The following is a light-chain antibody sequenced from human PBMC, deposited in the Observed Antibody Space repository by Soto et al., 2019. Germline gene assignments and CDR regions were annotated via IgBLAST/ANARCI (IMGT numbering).Light chain of an antibody. V-gene: IGKV1-8*01. CDR2: AAS. Sequence: AIRMTQSPSSFSASTGDRVTITCRASQGISSYLAWYQQKPGKAPKLLIYAASTLQSGVPSRFSGSGSGTDFTLTISCLQSEDFATYYCQQYYSYPQLTFGGGTKVEIQ. J-gene: IGKJ4*01. CDR1: QGISSY. CDR3: QQYYSYPQLT.